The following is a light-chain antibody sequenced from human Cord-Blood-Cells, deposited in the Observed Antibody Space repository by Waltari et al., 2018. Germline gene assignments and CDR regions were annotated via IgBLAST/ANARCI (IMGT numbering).Light chain of an antibody. CDR3: LSADSSGTWV. J-gene: IGLJ3*02. Sequence: SYELTQPPSVSVSLGKMARITCSGEALPKKYAYWYQQKPGQFPVLVIYKDSERPSGLPERFSGSSSGTIVTLTISGVQAEDEADYYCLSADSSGTWVFGGGTKLTVL. CDR2: KDS. CDR1: ALPKKY. V-gene: IGLV3-16*01.